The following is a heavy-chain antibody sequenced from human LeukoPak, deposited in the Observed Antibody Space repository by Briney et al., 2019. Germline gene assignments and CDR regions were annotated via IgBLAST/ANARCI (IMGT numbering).Heavy chain of an antibody. J-gene: IGHJ4*02. CDR2: IVVGSGNT. V-gene: IGHV1-58*01. CDR1: GFTFTSSA. D-gene: IGHD3-3*02. Sequence: ASVKVSCKASGFTFTSSAVQWVRQARGQRLEWIGWIVVGSGNTNYAQKFQERVTITRDMSTSTAYMELSSLRSEDTAVYFCARVRLADERAWAYWGQGTLVTVSS. CDR3: ARVRLADERAWAY.